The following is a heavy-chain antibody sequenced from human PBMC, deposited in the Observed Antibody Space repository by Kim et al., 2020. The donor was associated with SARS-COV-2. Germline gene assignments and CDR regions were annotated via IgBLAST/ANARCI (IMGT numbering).Heavy chain of an antibody. J-gene: IGHJ2*01. CDR2: ISGSGGST. CDR3: AKLMRVWYFDL. D-gene: IGHD3-22*01. CDR1: GFTFSSYA. Sequence: GGSLRLSCAASGFTFSSYAMSWVRQAPGKGLEWVSVISGSGGSTYYADSVKGRFTISRDNSKNTLYLQMNSLRGEDTAVYYCAKLMRVWYFDLWGRGTLVTVSS. V-gene: IGHV3-23*01.